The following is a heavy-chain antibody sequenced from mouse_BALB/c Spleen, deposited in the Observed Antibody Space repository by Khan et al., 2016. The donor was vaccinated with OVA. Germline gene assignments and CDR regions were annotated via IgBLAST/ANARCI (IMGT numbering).Heavy chain of an antibody. CDR2: IYPFNDDT. V-gene: IGHV1S136*01. Sequence: VRLQQSGPELVKPGASVKMSCKASGYTFTSYVMHWVKQKPGLGLEWIGYIYPFNDDTKYNEKFKGKATLTSDKSSSTAYMELSGLTSEDSAVYYGAPVGYYYWSVAYWGQGTLVTVSA. J-gene: IGHJ3*01. CDR1: GYTFTSYV. CDR3: APVGYYYWSVAY. D-gene: IGHD1-1*01.